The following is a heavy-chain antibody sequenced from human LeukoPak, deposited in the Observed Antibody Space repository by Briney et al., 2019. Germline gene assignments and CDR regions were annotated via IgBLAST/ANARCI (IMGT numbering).Heavy chain of an antibody. V-gene: IGHV3-23*01. Sequence: GGSLRLSCAVSGFTFSSYAMSWVRQAPGKGLEWVSGISGSADSTYYADSVRGRFTISRDNSKNTLYLQMNNLRAEDMAVYYCASHYDSHDAFDIWGQGTMVTVSS. CDR1: GFTFSSYA. J-gene: IGHJ3*02. D-gene: IGHD3-3*01. CDR2: ISGSADST. CDR3: ASHYDSHDAFDI.